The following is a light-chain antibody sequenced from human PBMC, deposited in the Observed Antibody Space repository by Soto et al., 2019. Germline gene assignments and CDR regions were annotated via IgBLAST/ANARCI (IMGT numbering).Light chain of an antibody. CDR2: EVT. CDR3: SSYTSSTTNWV. V-gene: IGLV2-14*01. Sequence: QSALTQPASVSGSPGQSITISCTGTSSDVGGYNYVSWYQQHPGKAPKLMIYEVTNRPSGVSNRFSGSKSGNTASLTISGLQAEDEADYFCSSYTSSTTNWVFGRGTKLTVL. CDR1: SSDVGGYNY. J-gene: IGLJ3*02.